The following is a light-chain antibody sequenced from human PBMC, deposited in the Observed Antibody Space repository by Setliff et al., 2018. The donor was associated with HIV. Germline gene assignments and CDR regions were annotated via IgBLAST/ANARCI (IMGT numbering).Light chain of an antibody. CDR2: EVS. CDR1: SSDVGAYNY. Sequence: QSVLTQPASVSGSPGQSITVSCTGTSSDVGAYNYVSWYQQHPGKAPKLMIYEVSNRPSGVSNRFSGSKSGNTASLTIFGLQVEDEADYYCCSYAGGSTFWVFAGGTKVTVL. CDR3: CSYAGGSTFWV. J-gene: IGLJ2*01. V-gene: IGLV2-23*02.